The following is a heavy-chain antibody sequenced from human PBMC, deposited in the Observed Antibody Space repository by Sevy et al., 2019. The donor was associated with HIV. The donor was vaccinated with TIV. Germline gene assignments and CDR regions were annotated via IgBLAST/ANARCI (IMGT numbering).Heavy chain of an antibody. J-gene: IGHJ4*02. Sequence: SETLSLTCTVSGGSFTSSDSYWSWIRQPPGEGLEWIGYIHYTGGTYYNPFLKSRVAMSVDTSEKQFSLQLSFLTAADTAVYYCASKRGYNDGPFDYWGQGTLVTVSS. V-gene: IGHV4-30-4*01. CDR3: ASKRGYNDGPFDY. CDR1: GGSFTSSDSY. CDR2: IHYTGGT. D-gene: IGHD5-12*01.